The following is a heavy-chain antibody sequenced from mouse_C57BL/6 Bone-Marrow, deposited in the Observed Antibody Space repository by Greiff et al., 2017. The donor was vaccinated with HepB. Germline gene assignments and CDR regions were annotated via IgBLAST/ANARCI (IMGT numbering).Heavy chain of an antibody. J-gene: IGHJ1*03. CDR2: IDPSDSYT. Sequence: QVQLQQPGAELVKPGASVKLSCKASGYTFTSYWMQWVKQRPGQGLEWIGEIDPSDSYTNYNQKFKGKATLTVDTSSSTAYMQLSSLTSEDSAVYYCARRVYYDYDSYWYFDVWGTGTTVTVSS. V-gene: IGHV1-50*01. CDR3: ARRVYYDYDSYWYFDV. CDR1: GYTFTSYW. D-gene: IGHD2-4*01.